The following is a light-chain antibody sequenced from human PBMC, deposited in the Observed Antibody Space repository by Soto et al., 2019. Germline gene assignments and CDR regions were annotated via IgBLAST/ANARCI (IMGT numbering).Light chain of an antibody. CDR3: QQYNSSPWT. CDR1: QSISSW. Sequence: DIQMTQSPSTLSASVGDRVTITCRASQSISSWLAWYQQKPGKAPKLLIDKASSLESGVPSRFSGSGSGTEFTLTISSRQPDDFATYYCQQYNSSPWTFGQGTKVEIK. V-gene: IGKV1-5*03. CDR2: KAS. J-gene: IGKJ1*01.